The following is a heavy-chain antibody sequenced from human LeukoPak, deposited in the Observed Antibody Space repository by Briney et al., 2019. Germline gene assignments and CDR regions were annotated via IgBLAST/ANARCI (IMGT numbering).Heavy chain of an antibody. CDR1: GFTFSTSG. V-gene: IGHV3-21*01. CDR3: AREKVIGHSPYDALDI. D-gene: IGHD3/OR15-3a*01. CDR2: ITGSSSSI. Sequence: GGSLRLSCAASGFTFSTSGMNWVRQPPGEGLEWVSSITGSSSSIYYRDSVKGRFTISRGNAKNSLYLQMNSLRAEDTAVYYCAREKVIGHSPYDALDIWGQGTLVTVSS. J-gene: IGHJ3*02.